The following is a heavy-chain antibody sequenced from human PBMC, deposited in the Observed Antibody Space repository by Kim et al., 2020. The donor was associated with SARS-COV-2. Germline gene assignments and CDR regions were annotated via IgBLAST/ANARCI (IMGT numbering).Heavy chain of an antibody. V-gene: IGHV3-30*18. CDR3: AKDLEVGYYGSGTPGGYFDY. D-gene: IGHD3-10*01. J-gene: IGHJ4*02. CDR1: GFTFSSYG. Sequence: GGSLRLSCAASGFTFSSYGMHWVRQAPGKGLEWVAVISYDGSNKYYADSVKGRFTISRDNSKNTLYLQMNSLRAEDTAVYYCAKDLEVGYYGSGTPGGYFDYWGQGTLVTVSS. CDR2: ISYDGSNK.